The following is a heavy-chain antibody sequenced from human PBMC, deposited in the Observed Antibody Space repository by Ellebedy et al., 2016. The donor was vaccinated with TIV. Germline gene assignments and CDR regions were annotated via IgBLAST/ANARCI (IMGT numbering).Heavy chain of an antibody. CDR3: ARSGPFLEWLTFDY. CDR2: IYHSGGT. Sequence: MPSETLSLTCTVSGYSLSSGYFWGWIRQPPGKGLEWIGSIYHSGGTYYNPSLKSRVTISVDRSRDQFSLKLSSVTAADTAVYYCARSGPFLEWLTFDYWGQGTLVTVSS. CDR1: GYSLSSGYF. D-gene: IGHD3-3*02. V-gene: IGHV4-38-2*02. J-gene: IGHJ4*02.